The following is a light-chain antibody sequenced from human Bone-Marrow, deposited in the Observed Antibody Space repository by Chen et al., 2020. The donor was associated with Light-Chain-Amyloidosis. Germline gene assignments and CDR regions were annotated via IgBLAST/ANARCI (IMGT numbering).Light chain of an antibody. Sequence: NFMLTQPHSVSESSGKTVIISCTRSSGSIATNHVQWYQQRPGSSPTTVIYEDDQRPSGVPHRVSGSIDRASNSASLAISGLKTEDEADYYCQSYQGSSQGVFGGGTKLTVL. CDR1: SGSIATNH. CDR2: EDD. J-gene: IGLJ3*02. V-gene: IGLV6-57*01. CDR3: QSYQGSSQGV.